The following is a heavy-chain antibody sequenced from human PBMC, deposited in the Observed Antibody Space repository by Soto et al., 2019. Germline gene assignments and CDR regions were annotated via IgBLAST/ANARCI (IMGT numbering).Heavy chain of an antibody. CDR1: GGTFSSYT. CDR3: VSSSTRSFDY. D-gene: IGHD2-2*01. J-gene: IGHJ4*02. CDR2: IIPSLGIA. V-gene: IGHV1-69*02. Sequence: QVQLVQSGAEVKKPGSSVKVSCKASGGTFSSYTISWVRQAPGQGLERMGRIIPSLGIANYAQKFQGRVTITADKPPRTAYMELISLRSEDTAVYYCVSSSTRSFDYLGQGTLVTVSS.